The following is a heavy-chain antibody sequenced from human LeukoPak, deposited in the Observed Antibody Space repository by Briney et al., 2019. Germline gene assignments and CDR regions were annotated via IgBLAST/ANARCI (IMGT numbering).Heavy chain of an antibody. Sequence: PGGSLRLSCAASGFTFSSYAMTWVRQAPGKGLEWVSTSGSGGRTYYADAVKGRFTISRDNSKNTLYLQMNSLRAEDTAVYYCAKDRKHDYGDYGPDYWGQGTLVTVSS. V-gene: IGHV3-23*01. CDR2: SGSGGRT. CDR1: GFTFSSYA. D-gene: IGHD4-17*01. CDR3: AKDRKHDYGDYGPDY. J-gene: IGHJ4*02.